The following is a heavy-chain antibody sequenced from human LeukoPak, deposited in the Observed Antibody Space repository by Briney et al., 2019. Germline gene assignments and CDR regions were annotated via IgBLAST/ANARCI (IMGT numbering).Heavy chain of an antibody. CDR2: INHSGST. CDR3: ARGRKYSYGY. Sequence: PGGSLRLSCAASGFTFSSYSMNWVRQAPGKGLEWVGEINHSGSTNYNPSLKSRVTISVDTSKNQFSLKLSSVTAADTAVYCCARGRKYSYGYWGQGTLVTVSS. D-gene: IGHD5-18*01. V-gene: IGHV4-34*01. CDR1: GFTFSSYS. J-gene: IGHJ4*02.